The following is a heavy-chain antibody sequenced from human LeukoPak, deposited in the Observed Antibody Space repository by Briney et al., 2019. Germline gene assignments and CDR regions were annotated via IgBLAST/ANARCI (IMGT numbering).Heavy chain of an antibody. CDR3: TAQGGWYIDY. CDR1: GGSISSSSYY. Sequence: SETPSLTCTVSGGSISSSSYYWGWIRQPPGKGLEWIGSIYYSGSTYYNPSLKSRVTISVDKSKNQFSLKLNSVTAADTAVYYCTAQGGWYIDYWGQGTLVTVSS. D-gene: IGHD6-19*01. J-gene: IGHJ4*02. V-gene: IGHV4-39*07. CDR2: IYYSGST.